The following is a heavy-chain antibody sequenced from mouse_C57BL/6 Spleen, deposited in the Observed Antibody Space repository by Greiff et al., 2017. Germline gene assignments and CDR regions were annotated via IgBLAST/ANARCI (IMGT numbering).Heavy chain of an antibody. CDR3: ARYFDV. J-gene: IGHJ1*03. CDR1: GYTFTSYW. CDR2: IDPSDSYT. Sequence: QVQLQQPGAELVKPGASVKLSCKASGYTFTSYWRQWVKQRPGQGLEWIGEIDPSDSYTNYNQKFKGKATLTVDTSSSTAYMQLSSLTSEDSAVYYCARYFDVWGTGTTVTVSS. V-gene: IGHV1-50*01.